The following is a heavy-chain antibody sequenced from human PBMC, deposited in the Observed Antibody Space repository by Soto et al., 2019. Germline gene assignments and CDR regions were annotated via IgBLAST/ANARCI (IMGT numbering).Heavy chain of an antibody. CDR1: GGTFSSYA. D-gene: IGHD3-9*01. CDR2: INPNIGRT. V-gene: IGHV1-2*04. CDR3: ARGRTFYDILTGYPDHFDF. J-gene: IGHJ4*02. Sequence: GASVKVSCKASGGTFSSYAISWVRQAPGQGLEWMGWINPNIGRTNYAQKFQGWVTMTRDSSISTAYMELSKLTSHDTAVYYCARGRTFYDILTGYPDHFDFWGQGTLVTVSS.